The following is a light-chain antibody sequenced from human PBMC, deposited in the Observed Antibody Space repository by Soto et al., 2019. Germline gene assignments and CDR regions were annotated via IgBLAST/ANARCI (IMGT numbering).Light chain of an antibody. V-gene: IGKV1-5*01. Sequence: DIQMTQSPSTLSSSVGDRVTITCRASQSISSWLVWYQQKPGKAPKILLYDASSLESGVPSRVIGSGTGTEFTITISSLQPDAFATYYYQHNTSQYTFGQGTKLDIK. CDR3: QHNTSQYT. J-gene: IGKJ2*01. CDR2: DAS. CDR1: QSISSW.